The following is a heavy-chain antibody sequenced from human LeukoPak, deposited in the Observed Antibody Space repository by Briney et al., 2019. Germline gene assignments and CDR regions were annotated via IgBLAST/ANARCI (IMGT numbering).Heavy chain of an antibody. D-gene: IGHD3-3*01. CDR3: ERGNGYDFWSGYYIPAYYYYMDV. V-gene: IGHV4-4*07. CDR2: IYTSGST. CDR1: GGSISSYY. Sequence: SETLYLTCTASGGSISSYYWSWIRQPPGKGLEWIGRIYTSGSTNYNPSLKSLVSMSVDTSKNQFSLKLSSVTAADTAVYYCERGNGYDFWSGYYIPAYYYYMDVWGKGTTVTVSS. J-gene: IGHJ6*03.